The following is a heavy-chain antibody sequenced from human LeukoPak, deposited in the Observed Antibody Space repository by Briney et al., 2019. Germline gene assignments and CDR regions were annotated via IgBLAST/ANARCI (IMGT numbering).Heavy chain of an antibody. CDR3: ARVGDGNFDY. V-gene: IGHV4-59*01. Sequence: SETLSLTCTVSGSSISSYYWSWIRQPPGKALEWIGIIYYSGTTYYNPSLKSRVTISVDTSKNQFSLKLSSVTAADTAVYYCARVGDGNFDYWGQGTLVTVSS. CDR2: IYYSGTT. CDR1: GSSISSYY. J-gene: IGHJ4*02.